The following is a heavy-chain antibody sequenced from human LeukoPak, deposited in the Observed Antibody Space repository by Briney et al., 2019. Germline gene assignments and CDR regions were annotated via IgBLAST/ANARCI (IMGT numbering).Heavy chain of an antibody. CDR1: GGSISSHY. D-gene: IGHD3-22*01. J-gene: IGHJ4*02. CDR2: IYYSGST. CDR3: ARVDYYDSSGSNDY. Sequence: PSETLSLTCTVSGGSISSHYWSWIRQPPGKGLEWIGYIYYSGSTNYNPSLKSRVTISVDTSKNQFSLKLSSVTAADTAVYYCARVDYYDSSGSNDYWGQGTLVTVSS. V-gene: IGHV4-59*11.